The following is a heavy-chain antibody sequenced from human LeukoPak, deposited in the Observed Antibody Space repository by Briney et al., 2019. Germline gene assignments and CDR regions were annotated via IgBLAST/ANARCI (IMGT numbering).Heavy chain of an antibody. J-gene: IGHJ3*02. D-gene: IGHD3-22*01. CDR1: GGTFSSYA. CDR2: IIPILGIA. CDR3: ARDRSPYYYDPGDAFDI. V-gene: IGHV1-69*04. Sequence: VASVKVSCKASGGTFSSYAISWVRQAPGQGLEWMGRIIPILGIANYAQKFQGRVTITADKSTSTAYMELCSLRSEDTAVYYCARDRSPYYYDPGDAFDIWGQGTMVTVSS.